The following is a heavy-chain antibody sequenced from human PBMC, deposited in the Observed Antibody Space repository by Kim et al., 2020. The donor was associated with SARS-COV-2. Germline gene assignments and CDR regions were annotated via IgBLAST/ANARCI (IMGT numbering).Heavy chain of an antibody. CDR2: IYYSGST. V-gene: IGHV4-31*03. J-gene: IGHJ4*02. Sequence: SETLSLTCTVSGGSISSGGYYWSWIRQHPGKGLEWIGYIYYSGSTYYNPSLKSRVTISVDTSKNLFSLNLSSVTAADTAVCYCARGCVTIFGVVTEFDYWGQETLVTRSS. CDR1: GGSISSGGYY. D-gene: IGHD3-3*01. CDR3: ARGCVTIFGVVTEFDY.